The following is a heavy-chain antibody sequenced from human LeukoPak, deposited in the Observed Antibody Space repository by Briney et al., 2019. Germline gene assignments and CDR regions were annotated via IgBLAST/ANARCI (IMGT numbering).Heavy chain of an antibody. CDR1: GGSISSGDYS. CDR2: VYHSGGT. CDR3: ARGADLLTGYYPFDS. J-gene: IGHJ4*02. V-gene: IGHV4-30-2*01. D-gene: IGHD3-9*01. Sequence: PSETLSLTCAVSGGSISSGDYSWSRIRQPAGRGLEWIGYVYHSGGTYYNPSLKSRVTMSLDRSKNQFSLKLSSVTAADTAVYYCARGADLLTGYYPFDSWGQGTLVTVSS.